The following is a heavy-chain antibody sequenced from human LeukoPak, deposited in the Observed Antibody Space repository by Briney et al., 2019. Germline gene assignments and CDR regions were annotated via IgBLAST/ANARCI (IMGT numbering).Heavy chain of an antibody. Sequence: PSETLSLTCTVSGGSISSYYWSWIRPPPGKGLEGIGYIYYSGSTNYNPSIKSRVTISVDTSKIQFSLKLSSVTAADTAVYYCARVSSSSDFDYWGQGTLVTVSS. V-gene: IGHV4-59*01. CDR1: GGSISSYY. D-gene: IGHD6-6*01. CDR3: ARVSSSSDFDY. CDR2: IYYSGST. J-gene: IGHJ4*02.